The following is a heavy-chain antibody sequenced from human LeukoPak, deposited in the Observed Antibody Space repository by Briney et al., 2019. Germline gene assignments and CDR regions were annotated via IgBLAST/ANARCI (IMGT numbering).Heavy chain of an antibody. CDR2: IYYSGST. V-gene: IGHV4-59*08. J-gene: IGHJ5*02. CDR1: GGSISSYY. CDR3: ARQGSSSRFDP. Sequence: PSETLSLTCTVSGGSISSYYWTWIRQPPGKGLEWIGYIYYSGSTNYNPSLKSRVTISVDTSKNQFSLKLSSVTAADTAVYYCARQGSSSRFDPWGQGTLVTVSS. D-gene: IGHD6-13*01.